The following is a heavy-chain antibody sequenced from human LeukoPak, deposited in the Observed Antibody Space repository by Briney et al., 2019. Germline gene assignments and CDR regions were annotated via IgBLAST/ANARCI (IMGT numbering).Heavy chain of an antibody. V-gene: IGHV1-46*01. D-gene: IGHD3-9*01. CDR3: ARDSAGDILTGVMDV. Sequence: ASVKVSCKASGYTFTSYYMHWVRQAPGQGLEWMGIINPSGGSTSYAQKFQGRVTMTTDTSTSTAYMELRSLRSDDTAVYYCARDSAGDILTGVMDVWGQGTTVTVSS. CDR1: GYTFTSYY. J-gene: IGHJ6*02. CDR2: INPSGGST.